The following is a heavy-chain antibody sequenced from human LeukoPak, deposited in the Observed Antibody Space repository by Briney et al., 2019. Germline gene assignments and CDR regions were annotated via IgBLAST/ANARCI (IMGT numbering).Heavy chain of an antibody. V-gene: IGHV5-51*01. J-gene: IGHJ6*03. CDR1: GYSFTSYW. Sequence: GESLKISCKGSGYSFTSYWIGWVRQMPGKGLEWMGIIYPGDSDTRYSPYFQGEVTISADKSISTAYLQWSSLKASDTAMYYCARTTLGVDYYYYMDVWGKGTTVTVSS. D-gene: IGHD3-16*01. CDR2: IYPGDSDT. CDR3: ARTTLGVDYYYYMDV.